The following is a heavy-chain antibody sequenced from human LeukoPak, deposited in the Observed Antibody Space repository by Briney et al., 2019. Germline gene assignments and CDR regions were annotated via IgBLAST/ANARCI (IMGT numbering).Heavy chain of an antibody. D-gene: IGHD2-2*01. CDR1: GGSISSGDYY. CDR2: IYYSGST. Sequence: SETLSLTCTVSGGSISSGDYYWSWIRQPPGKGLEWIGYIYYSGSTYYNPSLKSRVTISVDTSKNQFSLKLSSVTAADTAVYYCAIVQLDCSSTSCYLFDYWGRGTLVTVSS. V-gene: IGHV4-30-4*08. CDR3: AIVQLDCSSTSCYLFDY. J-gene: IGHJ4*02.